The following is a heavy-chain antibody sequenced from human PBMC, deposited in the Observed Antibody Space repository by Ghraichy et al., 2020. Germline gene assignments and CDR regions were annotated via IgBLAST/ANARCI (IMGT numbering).Heavy chain of an antibody. Sequence: GGSLRLSCAASGFTFSSYAMHWVRQAPGKGLEWVAVISYDGSNKYYADSVKGRFTISRDNSKNTLYLQMNSLRAEDTAVYYCARAVLYCSSTSCPLDYWGQGTLVTVSS. V-gene: IGHV3-30-3*01. CDR3: ARAVLYCSSTSCPLDY. J-gene: IGHJ4*02. D-gene: IGHD2-2*01. CDR1: GFTFSSYA. CDR2: ISYDGSNK.